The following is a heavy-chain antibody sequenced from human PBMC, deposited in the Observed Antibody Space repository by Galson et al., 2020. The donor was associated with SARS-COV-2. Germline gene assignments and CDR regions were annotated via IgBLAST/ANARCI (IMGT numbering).Heavy chain of an antibody. CDR1: GFTFDDYA. CDR3: AKDISGYGDYSVV. J-gene: IGHJ4*02. V-gene: IGHV3-9*01. D-gene: IGHD4-17*01. Sequence: SLKISCAASGFTFDDYAMHWVRQAPGKGLEWVSGISWNSGSIGYADSVKGRFTISRDNAKNSLYLQMNSLRAEDTALYYCAKDISGYGDYSVVWGQGTLVTVSS. CDR2: ISWNSGSI.